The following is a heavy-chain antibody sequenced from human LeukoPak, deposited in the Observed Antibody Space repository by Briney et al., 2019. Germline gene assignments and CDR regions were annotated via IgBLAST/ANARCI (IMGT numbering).Heavy chain of an antibody. V-gene: IGHV1-18*01. Sequence: ASVKVSCKASGYTFTSYGISWVRQAPGQGLEWMGWISAYNGNTNYAQKLQGRVTMTTDTSTSTAYMELRSLRSDDTAVYYCARDPREITMVPGRYYYYGMDVWGQGTTVTVSS. CDR2: ISAYNGNT. CDR3: ARDPREITMVPGRYYYYGMDV. CDR1: GYTFTSYG. D-gene: IGHD3-10*01. J-gene: IGHJ6*02.